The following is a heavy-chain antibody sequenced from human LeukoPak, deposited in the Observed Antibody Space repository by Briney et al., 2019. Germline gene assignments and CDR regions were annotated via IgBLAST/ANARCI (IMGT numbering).Heavy chain of an antibody. Sequence: GESLKISCKGSGYSFAGYWIGWVRQMPGKGLEWMGITYPGDSDTRYSPSFQGQVTISADKSISTAYLQWSSLKASDTAMYYCARQSYNILTALSATDVFDIWGQGTMVSVSS. CDR1: GYSFAGYW. V-gene: IGHV5-51*01. CDR3: ARQSYNILTALSATDVFDI. J-gene: IGHJ3*02. CDR2: TYPGDSDT. D-gene: IGHD3-9*01.